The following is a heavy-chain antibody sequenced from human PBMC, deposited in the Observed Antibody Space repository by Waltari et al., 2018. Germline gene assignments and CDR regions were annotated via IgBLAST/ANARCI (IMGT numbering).Heavy chain of an antibody. Sequence: EVQLVESGGGLVQPGGSLRLSCAASGFTFSSYELNGVRQAPGKGLEWVSYISSSGSTIYYADSVKGRFTISRDNAKNSLYLQMNSLRAEDTAVYYCARGGDYGDYAVDYWGQGTLVTVSS. CDR3: ARGGDYGDYAVDY. V-gene: IGHV3-48*03. J-gene: IGHJ4*02. CDR1: GFTFSSYE. D-gene: IGHD4-17*01. CDR2: ISSSGSTI.